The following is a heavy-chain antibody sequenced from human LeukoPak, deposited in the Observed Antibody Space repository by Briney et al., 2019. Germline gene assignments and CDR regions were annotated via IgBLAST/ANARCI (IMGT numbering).Heavy chain of an antibody. D-gene: IGHD1-26*01. Sequence: GGSLRLSCAASGFTFSDYYMSWIRQAPGKGLEWISYISNSATYTDYADSVKGRFTISRDNSKNTVYLQMNSLRAEDTAVYYCASSTEWEPIRDYWGPGTLITVSS. CDR3: ASSTEWEPIRDY. CDR1: GFTFSDYY. V-gene: IGHV3-11*03. J-gene: IGHJ4*02. CDR2: ISNSATYT.